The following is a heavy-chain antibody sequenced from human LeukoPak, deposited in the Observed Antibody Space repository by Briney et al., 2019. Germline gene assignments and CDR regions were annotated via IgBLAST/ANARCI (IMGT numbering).Heavy chain of an antibody. J-gene: IGHJ6*04. Sequence: GGSLRLSCAGTVFLFRTYGMHWVRQAPGKGLEGVAIISPDGSNEYYVDSVKGRFTISRDNSRKTVFLQMNNLRAQDTAIYYCASARGYNYVNRMDVWGKGTTVTVSP. D-gene: IGHD5-18*01. CDR3: ASARGYNYVNRMDV. CDR2: ISPDGSNE. V-gene: IGHV3-30*03. CDR1: VFLFRTYG.